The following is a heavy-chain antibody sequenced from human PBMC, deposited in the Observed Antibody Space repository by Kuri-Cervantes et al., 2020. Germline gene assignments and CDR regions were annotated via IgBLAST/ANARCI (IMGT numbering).Heavy chain of an antibody. Sequence: SETLSLTCTLSGYSISSGYYWGWIRQPPGKGREWIGSIYHSGSTYYNPSLKSRVTISVDTSKNQFSLKLSSVTAADTAVYYCASMAEQSYYFDYRGQGTLVTVSS. D-gene: IGHD1/OR15-1a*01. CDR3: ASMAEQSYYFDY. CDR2: IYHSGST. V-gene: IGHV4-38-2*02. CDR1: GYSISSGYY. J-gene: IGHJ4*02.